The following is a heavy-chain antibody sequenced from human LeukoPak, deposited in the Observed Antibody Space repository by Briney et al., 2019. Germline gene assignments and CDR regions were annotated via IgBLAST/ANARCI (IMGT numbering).Heavy chain of an antibody. CDR2: IYSSGST. Sequence: SETLSLTCTVSGGSISSYYWSWIRQPAGKGLEWIGHIYSSGSTNYNPSLKSRVTMSVDTSKNQFSLKLSSVTAADTAVYYCAREGVATNCGGDCYVFDHWGQGTLVTVSS. D-gene: IGHD2-21*02. J-gene: IGHJ4*02. CDR3: AREGVATNCGGDCYVFDH. V-gene: IGHV4-4*07. CDR1: GGSISSYY.